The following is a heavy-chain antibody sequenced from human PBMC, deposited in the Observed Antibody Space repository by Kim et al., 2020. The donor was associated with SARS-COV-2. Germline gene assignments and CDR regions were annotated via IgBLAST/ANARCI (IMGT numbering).Heavy chain of an antibody. Sequence: LKSRVTRSVDTSKNQFSLKLSSVTAADTAVYYCARGVLRYFDWSNYFDYWGQGTLVTVSS. CDR3: ARGVLRYFDWSNYFDY. J-gene: IGHJ4*02. D-gene: IGHD3-9*01. V-gene: IGHV4-34*01.